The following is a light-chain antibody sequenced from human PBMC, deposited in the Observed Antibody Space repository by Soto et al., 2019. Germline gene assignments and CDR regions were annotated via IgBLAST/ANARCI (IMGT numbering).Light chain of an antibody. Sequence: EIVFTQSPATLSLSPGERATLSCRASQSVSSYLAWYQQKPGQAPRLLIYDASNRATGIPARFSGSGSGTDFTLTISSLEPEDFAVYYCQQRSNWPPAFGQGTRLE. V-gene: IGKV3-11*01. J-gene: IGKJ5*01. CDR3: QQRSNWPPA. CDR2: DAS. CDR1: QSVSSY.